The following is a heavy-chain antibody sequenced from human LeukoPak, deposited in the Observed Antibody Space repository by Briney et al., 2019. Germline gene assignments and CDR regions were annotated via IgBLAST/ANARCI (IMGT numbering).Heavy chain of an antibody. CDR3: ARGPFMVRGPKGALDI. J-gene: IGHJ3*02. D-gene: IGHD3-10*01. CDR1: GGSFSGYY. V-gene: IGHV4-34*01. CDR2: INHSGST. Sequence: PSETLSLTCAVYGGSFSGYYWSWIRQPPGKGLEWIGEINHSGSTNYNPSLKSRVTISVDTSKNQFSLKLSSVTAADTAVYYCARGPFMVRGPKGALDIWGQGTMVTVSS.